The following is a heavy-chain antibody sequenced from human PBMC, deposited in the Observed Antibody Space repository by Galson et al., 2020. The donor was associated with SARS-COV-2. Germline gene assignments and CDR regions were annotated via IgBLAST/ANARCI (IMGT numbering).Heavy chain of an antibody. Sequence: GGSLRLSCAASGFKFSNFAMTWVRQVPGKGLQWVSSIGGSGDRTFYAGSVEGRFTISRDNSKSVVYLHMNSLTVEDTAEYYCAKDRKYAGYDSTDYWGQGTRVVVSS. CDR2: IGGSGDRT. J-gene: IGHJ4*02. CDR3: AKDRKYAGYDSTDY. D-gene: IGHD5-12*01. CDR1: GFKFSNFA. V-gene: IGHV3-23*01.